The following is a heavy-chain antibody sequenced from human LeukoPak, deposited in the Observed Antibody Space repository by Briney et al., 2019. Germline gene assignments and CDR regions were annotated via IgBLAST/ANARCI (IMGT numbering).Heavy chain of an antibody. CDR1: GFNFSTYA. CDR2: IGGSVGST. D-gene: IGHD5-12*01. J-gene: IGHJ2*01. V-gene: IGHV3-23*01. Sequence: GGSLRLSCAASGFNFSTYAMSWVRRAPGKGLEWVSGIGGSVGSTYYADSVKGRFTISRDNAKNSLYLQMNSLRAEDTAVYYCAAGFSSYWYFDLWGRGTLVTVSS. CDR3: AAGFSSYWYFDL.